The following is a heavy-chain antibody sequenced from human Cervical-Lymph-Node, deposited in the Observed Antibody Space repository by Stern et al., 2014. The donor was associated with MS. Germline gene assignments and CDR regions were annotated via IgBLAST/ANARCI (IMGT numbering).Heavy chain of an antibody. CDR2: VNPNTGAT. J-gene: IGHJ4*02. Sequence: QVQLVPSGAEVKKPGASLKVSCQTSRYTFTAYSFHWVRQAPGQGLQWMGWVNPNTGATTYAKQFRGRVTMTRDSSINTAYMELSRLTSDDTAVYYCAAASTTSSASPFDYWGQGTLLTVSS. CDR1: RYTFTAYS. V-gene: IGHV1-2*02. CDR3: AAASTTSSASPFDY. D-gene: IGHD6-19*01.